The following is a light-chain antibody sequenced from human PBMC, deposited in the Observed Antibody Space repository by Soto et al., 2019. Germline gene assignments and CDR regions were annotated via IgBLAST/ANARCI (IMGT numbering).Light chain of an antibody. Sequence: EIVLTQSPGTLSLSPGERATLSCRASQSVSSSYLAWYQQKPGQAPRLLIYGAYSRATGIPDRFSGSGSGTDFTLTISRLEPEDLAVYYCQQYGSSPRVTFGGGTKVEIK. J-gene: IGKJ4*01. V-gene: IGKV3-20*01. CDR3: QQYGSSPRVT. CDR2: GAY. CDR1: QSVSSSY.